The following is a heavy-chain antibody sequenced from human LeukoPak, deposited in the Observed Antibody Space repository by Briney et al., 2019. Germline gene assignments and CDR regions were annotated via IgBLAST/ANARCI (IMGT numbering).Heavy chain of an antibody. CDR3: ARDVNSSGMDV. CDR2: IWHDGSNK. CDR1: GFTFSNYG. Sequence: GRSLRLSCAASGFTFSNYGMYWVRQAPGKGLQWVAIIWHDGSNKYYADSVKGRFTISGDNSKNTLYLQMNSLRAEDTAVYYCARDVNSSGMDVWGQGTTVTVSS. J-gene: IGHJ6*02. D-gene: IGHD6-6*01. V-gene: IGHV3-33*07.